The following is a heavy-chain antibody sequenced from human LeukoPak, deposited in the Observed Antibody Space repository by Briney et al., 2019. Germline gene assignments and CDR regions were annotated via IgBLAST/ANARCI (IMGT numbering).Heavy chain of an antibody. D-gene: IGHD3-22*01. V-gene: IGHV3-74*01. CDR3: ASADYYDTSALDY. Sequence: GGSLRLSCAASGFTFRGYWMYWVRQAPGKGLVWVSRINSDGSNTSYADSVKGRFTISRDNAKNTLYLQMNSLRAEDTAVYYCASADYYDTSALDYWGQGTLVTVSS. CDR1: GFTFRGYW. J-gene: IGHJ4*02. CDR2: INSDGSNT.